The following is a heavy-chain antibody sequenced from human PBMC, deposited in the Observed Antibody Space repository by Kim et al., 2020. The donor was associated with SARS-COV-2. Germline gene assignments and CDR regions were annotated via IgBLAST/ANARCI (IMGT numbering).Heavy chain of an antibody. J-gene: IGHJ4*02. D-gene: IGHD3-3*02. CDR3: ARHRGLGISLPFDH. Sequence: SETLSLTCSVSGDSITNSASYCGWIRQTPGKGLEWIGSMYYSGKTYYNESLKSRATIAVDTSKNQFSLKVTPVTAADTAVYYCARHRGLGISLPFDHWGQGILIPVS. V-gene: IGHV4-39*01. CDR2: MYYSGKT. CDR1: GDSITNSASY.